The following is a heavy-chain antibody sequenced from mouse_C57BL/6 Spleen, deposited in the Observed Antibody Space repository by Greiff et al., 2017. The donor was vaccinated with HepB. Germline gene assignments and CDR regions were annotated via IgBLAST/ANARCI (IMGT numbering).Heavy chain of an antibody. Sequence: EVKVEESGPGMVKPSQSLSLTCTVTGYSITSGYDWHWIRHFPGNKLEWMGYISYSGSTNYNPSLKSRISITHDTSKNHFFLKLNSVTTEDTATYYCAREGETGNFDYWGQGTTLTVSS. CDR2: ISYSGST. CDR1: GYSITSGYD. J-gene: IGHJ2*01. V-gene: IGHV3-1*01. CDR3: AREGETGNFDY. D-gene: IGHD4-1*01.